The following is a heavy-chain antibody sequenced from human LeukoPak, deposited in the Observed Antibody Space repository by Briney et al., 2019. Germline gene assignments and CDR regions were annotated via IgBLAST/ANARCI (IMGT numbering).Heavy chain of an antibody. CDR1: GGSISSGSYY. CDR3: ARSDYGDSYY. CDR2: IYTSGST. V-gene: IGHV4-61*02. Sequence: SQTLSLTCTVSGGSISSGSYYWSWIRQPAGKGLEWIGRIYTSGSTNYNPSLKSRVTISVDTSKNQFSLKLSSVTAADTAVYYCARSDYGDSYYWGRGTLVTVSS. D-gene: IGHD4-17*01. J-gene: IGHJ4*02.